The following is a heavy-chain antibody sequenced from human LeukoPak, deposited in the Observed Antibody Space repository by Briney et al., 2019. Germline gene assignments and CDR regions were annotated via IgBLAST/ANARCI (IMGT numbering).Heavy chain of an antibody. V-gene: IGHV1-46*01. CDR1: GYTFTSYY. D-gene: IGHD6-19*01. Sequence: ASVKVSCRASGYTFTSYYMHWVRQAPGQGLEWMGITNPSGGSTSYAQKFQGRVTMTRDTSTSTVYMELSSLRSEDTAVYYCARVGGWYSVVDYWGQGTLVTVSS. CDR2: TNPSGGST. J-gene: IGHJ4*02. CDR3: ARVGGWYSVVDY.